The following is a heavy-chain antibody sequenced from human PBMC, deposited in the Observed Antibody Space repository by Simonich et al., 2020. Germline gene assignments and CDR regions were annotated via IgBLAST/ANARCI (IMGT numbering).Heavy chain of an antibody. J-gene: IGHJ4*02. CDR1: GFTFSSYS. V-gene: IGHV3-21*01. CDR3: ARKRFLEWFFDY. CDR2: IRCRRNYI. Sequence: EVQLVESGGGLVTPGGSLRLSCAASGFTFSSYSMNWVRPAPGKGRECVSSIRCRRNYIYYADSVKGRFTISRDNAKNSLYLQMNSLSAEDTAVYYCARKRFLEWFFDYWGQGTLVTVSS. D-gene: IGHD3-3*01.